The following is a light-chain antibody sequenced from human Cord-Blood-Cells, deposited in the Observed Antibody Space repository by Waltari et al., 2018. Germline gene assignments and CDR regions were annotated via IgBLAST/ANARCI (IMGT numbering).Light chain of an antibody. CDR1: PSVLYSSNNKNY. V-gene: IGKV4-1*01. J-gene: IGKJ3*01. CDR3: QQYYSTPFT. Sequence: DIVMTQSPDSLSVSLGERGTIYCKSRPSVLYSSNNKNYLTLYQQKPGQPPKLLIYCASTRESGVPDRFSGSGSGTDFTLTISSLQAEDVSVYYCQQYYSTPFTFGPGTKVDIK. CDR2: CAS.